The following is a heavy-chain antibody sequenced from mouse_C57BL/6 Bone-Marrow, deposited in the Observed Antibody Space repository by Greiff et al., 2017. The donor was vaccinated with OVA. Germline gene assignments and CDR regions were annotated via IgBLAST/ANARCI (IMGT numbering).Heavy chain of an antibody. Sequence: VQLQESGPGLVAPSQSLSITCTVSGFSLTSYAISWVRQPPGKGLEWLGVIWTGGGTHYNSDLKSRLSISKDNSKSQVFLKMNSLQTDYTARYYCARTGDGYYPAWFAYWGQGTLVTVSA. CDR2: IWTGGGT. V-gene: IGHV2-9-1*01. J-gene: IGHJ3*01. D-gene: IGHD2-3*01. CDR3: ARTGDGYYPAWFAY. CDR1: GFSLTSYA.